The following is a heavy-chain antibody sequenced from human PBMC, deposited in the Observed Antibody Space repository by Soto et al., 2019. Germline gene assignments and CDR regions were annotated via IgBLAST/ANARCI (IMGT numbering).Heavy chain of an antibody. J-gene: IGHJ4*02. CDR3: ARADNGGDYHY. V-gene: IGHV3-64*07. CDR1: GFTFSTYN. D-gene: IGHD2-21*02. CDR2: ITSNGGNT. Sequence: EVQLVESGGGWVQSGGSLRLSCAASGFTFSTYNMHWVRQAPGKGLEYVSAITSNGGNTYYADSVKGRFTISRDNSKNTLSLHMGSLRAEDMAVYYCARADNGGDYHYWGRGTLVTVSS.